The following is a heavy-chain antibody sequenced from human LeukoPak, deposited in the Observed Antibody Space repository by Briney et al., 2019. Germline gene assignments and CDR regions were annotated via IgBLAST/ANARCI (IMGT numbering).Heavy chain of an antibody. Sequence: SVKVSCKASGGTFSSYAISWVRQAPGQGLEWMGGIIPIFGTANYAQKFQGRVTITTDESTSTAYMELSSLRSEDTAVYYCARDNPIAVAHFDYWGQGTLVTVSS. V-gene: IGHV1-69*05. CDR1: GGTFSSYA. CDR2: IIPIFGTA. D-gene: IGHD6-19*01. J-gene: IGHJ4*02. CDR3: ARDNPIAVAHFDY.